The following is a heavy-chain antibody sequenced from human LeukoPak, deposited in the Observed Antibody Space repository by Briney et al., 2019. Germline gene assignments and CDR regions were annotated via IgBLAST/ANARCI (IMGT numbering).Heavy chain of an antibody. Sequence: PGGSLRLSCAASGFTFSNDDMNWVRQAPGKGLEWVSGISGDGGRTWYAGSVKGRFTISRDNSKNTLSLQMNSLRAEDTAVYYCASWPGGWYGEDSWGQGTLVTVSS. CDR3: ASWPGGWYGEDS. J-gene: IGHJ4*02. D-gene: IGHD6-19*01. CDR1: GFTFSNDD. CDR2: ISGDGGRT. V-gene: IGHV3-23*01.